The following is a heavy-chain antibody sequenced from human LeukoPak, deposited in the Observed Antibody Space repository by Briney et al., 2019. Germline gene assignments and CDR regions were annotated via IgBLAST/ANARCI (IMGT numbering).Heavy chain of an antibody. CDR2: ISSSSSYT. CDR1: GFTFSNYS. CDR3: AREVGGVGMTTVTTFDY. Sequence: GGSLRLSCAASGFTFSNYSINWVRQAPGKGLEWVSSISSSSSYTYYADSVKGRFTISRDNAKNSLYLQMNSLRAEDTAVYYCAREVGGVGMTTVTTFDYWGQGTLVTVSS. J-gene: IGHJ4*02. V-gene: IGHV3-21*01. D-gene: IGHD4-17*01.